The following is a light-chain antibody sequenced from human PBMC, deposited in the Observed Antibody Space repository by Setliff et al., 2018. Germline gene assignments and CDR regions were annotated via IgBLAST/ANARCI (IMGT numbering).Light chain of an antibody. CDR3: SSYTTSSLRV. CDR1: SSDIGAYTY. Sequence: QSVLTQPASMSGSPGQSITISCTGTSSDIGAYTYVSWYQQHPGKAPKLLISDVSYRPSGVSHRFSGSKSGNTASLTISWLQAEDEADYYCSSYTTSSLRVFGGGTQLTVL. CDR2: DVS. V-gene: IGLV2-14*03. J-gene: IGLJ3*02.